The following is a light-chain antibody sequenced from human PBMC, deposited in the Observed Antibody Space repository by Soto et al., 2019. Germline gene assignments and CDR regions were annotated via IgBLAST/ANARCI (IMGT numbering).Light chain of an antibody. CDR2: DVN. Sequence: QSALTQPASVSGSPGQSITISCTGTSSDVGGYNFVSWYQQHPGKVPKLMIFDVNRRPSGVSDRFSGSKSGNTASLTIAGLQADDEGDYYCCSYTSSSTHVFGSGIKVTVL. J-gene: IGLJ1*01. CDR3: CSYTSSSTHV. V-gene: IGLV2-14*03. CDR1: SSDVGGYNF.